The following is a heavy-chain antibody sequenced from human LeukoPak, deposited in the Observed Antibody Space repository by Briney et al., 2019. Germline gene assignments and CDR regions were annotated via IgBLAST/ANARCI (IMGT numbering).Heavy chain of an antibody. CDR2: ISYSGST. Sequence: PSETLSLTCTVPGGPISSYYWNWIRQPPGKGLEWIGYISYSGSTNYNPSLKSRVTISVDTSKTQFSLRLSSVTAADTAVYYCARHLGPGWHAMDVWGQGTTVTVSS. D-gene: IGHD2-15*01. CDR3: ARHLGPGWHAMDV. V-gene: IGHV4-59*08. J-gene: IGHJ6*02. CDR1: GGPISSYY.